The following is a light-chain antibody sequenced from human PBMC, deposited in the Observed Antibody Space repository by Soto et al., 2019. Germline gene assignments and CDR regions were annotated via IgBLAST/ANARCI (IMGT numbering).Light chain of an antibody. CDR2: GAS. V-gene: IGKV3-15*01. J-gene: IGKJ3*01. Sequence: EMVMTQSPVTLSLSPGESATLSCRASQSVISNLAWYQQQPGQAPRLLLYGASTRATGIPARLSGSGSGTEFTLPISSLQSGDFAVYYCQQYNRWPFTFGPGTKVDIK. CDR1: QSVISN. CDR3: QQYNRWPFT.